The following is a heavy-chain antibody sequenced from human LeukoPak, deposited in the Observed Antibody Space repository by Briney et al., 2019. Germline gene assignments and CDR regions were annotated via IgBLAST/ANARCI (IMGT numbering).Heavy chain of an antibody. Sequence: PGGSLRLSCAASGFTFSSYAMNWVRQAPGEGLEWVLYISSSTTTIYYADSVKGRFTISRDSAKNSLFLQMNSLRVEDTAVYYCAKIVSAWDGFVYWGQGALVTVSS. J-gene: IGHJ4*02. V-gene: IGHV3-48*04. CDR1: GFTFSSYA. D-gene: IGHD3-16*02. CDR3: AKIVSAWDGFVY. CDR2: ISSSTTTI.